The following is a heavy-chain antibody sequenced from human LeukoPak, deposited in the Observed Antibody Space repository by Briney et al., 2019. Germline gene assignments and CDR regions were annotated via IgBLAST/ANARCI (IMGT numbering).Heavy chain of an antibody. Sequence: ASVKVSCKASGYTFTSYYMHWVRQAPGQGLEWMGIINPSGGSTSYAQKFQGRVTMTRDTSTSTVYMELSSLRSEDTAVYYCEVSEGGYDFRQYAFDIWGQGTMVTVSS. J-gene: IGHJ3*02. CDR2: INPSGGST. CDR3: EVSEGGYDFRQYAFDI. D-gene: IGHD5-12*01. CDR1: GYTFTSYY. V-gene: IGHV1-46*01.